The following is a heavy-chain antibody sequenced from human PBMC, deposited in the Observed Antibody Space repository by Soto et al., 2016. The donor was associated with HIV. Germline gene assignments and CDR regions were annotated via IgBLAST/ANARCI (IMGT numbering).Heavy chain of an antibody. J-gene: IGHJ4*02. CDR3: TRDRGIAVAGMDD. V-gene: IGHV1-69*13. CDR2: FIPMFGTT. CDR1: GITFSRYA. D-gene: IGHD6-19*01. Sequence: QVQLVQSGAEVKKPGSSVKVSCRASGITFSRYAISWVRQAPGHGLEWMGGFIPMFGTTNYAQKFQGRLTIFAEESTSTVYMELSSLTSEDTAVYHCTRDRGIAVAGMDDWGQGNGGHRLL.